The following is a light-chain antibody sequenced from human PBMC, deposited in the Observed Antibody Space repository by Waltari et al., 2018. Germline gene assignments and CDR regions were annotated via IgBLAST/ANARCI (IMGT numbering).Light chain of an antibody. Sequence: QSGLTQPASVSGSPGQSITIPCTGTSSDVGNYNLCSWYQQYPGKAPKLMVYEVTRRSSGVSDRFSGSKSGNTASLTIYGLQSEDEADYYCCSYAGLGIYVFGTGTKVTVL. CDR3: CSYAGLGIYV. J-gene: IGLJ1*01. CDR1: SSDVGNYNL. V-gene: IGLV2-23*02. CDR2: EVT.